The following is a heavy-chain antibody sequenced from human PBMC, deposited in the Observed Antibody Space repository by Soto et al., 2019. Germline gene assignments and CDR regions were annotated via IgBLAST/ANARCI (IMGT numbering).Heavy chain of an antibody. Sequence: GGSLRLSCAASGFTFSSYIMNWVRQAPGKGLEWVSSISSSSSYIYYADSVKGRFTISRDNAKNSLYLQMNSLRAEDTAVYYCARVAYCGGDCNTGHDAFDIWGQGTMITVSS. CDR1: GFTFSSYI. V-gene: IGHV3-21*01. D-gene: IGHD2-21*02. CDR2: ISSSSSYI. J-gene: IGHJ3*02. CDR3: ARVAYCGGDCNTGHDAFDI.